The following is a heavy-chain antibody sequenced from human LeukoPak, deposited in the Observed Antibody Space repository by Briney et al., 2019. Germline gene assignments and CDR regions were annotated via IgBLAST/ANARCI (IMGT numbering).Heavy chain of an antibody. V-gene: IGHV3-48*03. CDR1: GFTFSSYE. J-gene: IGHJ4*02. Sequence: GGSLRLSCAASGFTFSSYEMNWVRQAPGKGLEWVSYISSSDGTRTYADSVKGRFTISRDNAKNSLYLEMNSLRAEDTAVYYCAREIMSAVAGNFDYWGQGTLVTVSS. D-gene: IGHD6-19*01. CDR2: ISSSDGTR. CDR3: AREIMSAVAGNFDY.